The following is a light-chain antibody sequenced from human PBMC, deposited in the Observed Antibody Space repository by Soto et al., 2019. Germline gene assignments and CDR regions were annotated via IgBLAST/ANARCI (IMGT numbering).Light chain of an antibody. CDR1: SSDVGNYNL. J-gene: IGLJ2*01. CDR2: EAS. Sequence: QSALTQPASVSGSPGQSISIYCTASSSDVGNYNLVSWYQQHPGKAPRLLIAEASKRPSGVSHRFSGSKSGNTASLTISGLQAEYEADYYCCAYVSSSTLIFGGGTKLTVL. CDR3: CAYVSSSTLI. V-gene: IGLV2-23*01.